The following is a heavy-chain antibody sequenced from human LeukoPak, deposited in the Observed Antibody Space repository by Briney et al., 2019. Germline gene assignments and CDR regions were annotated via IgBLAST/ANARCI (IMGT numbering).Heavy chain of an antibody. J-gene: IGHJ5*02. CDR3: AKDADEVVAATLAWFDP. CDR2: ISGSGGST. Sequence: PGGSLRLSCAASGFTISTYHINWVRQAPGKGLEWVSAISGSGGSTYYADSVKGRFTISRDNSKNTLYLQMNSLRAEDTAVYYCAKDADEVVAATLAWFDPWGQGTLVTVSS. D-gene: IGHD2-15*01. CDR1: GFTISTYH. V-gene: IGHV3-23*01.